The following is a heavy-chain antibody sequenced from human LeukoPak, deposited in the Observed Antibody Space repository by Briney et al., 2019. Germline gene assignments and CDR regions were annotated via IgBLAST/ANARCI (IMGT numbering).Heavy chain of an antibody. Sequence: PSETLSLTCTVSGGSISSYYWSWIRQPPGKGLEWLESIYYSGSTNYHPSLKSRVTISLDTSKNQFSLKLSSVTAADTAVYYCAREGGTMIGLIDYWGQGTLVTVSS. V-gene: IGHV4-59*01. CDR2: IYYSGST. CDR1: GGSISSYY. D-gene: IGHD3-22*01. CDR3: AREGGTMIGLIDY. J-gene: IGHJ4*02.